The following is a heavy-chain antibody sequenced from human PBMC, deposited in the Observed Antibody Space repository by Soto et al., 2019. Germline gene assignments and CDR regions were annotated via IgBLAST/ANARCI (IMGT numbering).Heavy chain of an antibody. CDR2: INPNSGDT. CDR1: GYTFTGYY. CDR3: ARDRGKNYYYGMDV. Sequence: ASVKVSCKASGYTFTGYYMHWVRQAPGQGLEWMGWINPNSGDTNYAQKFQGWVTMTRDTSISTAYMELSRLRSDDTAVHYCARDRGKNYYYGMDVWGQGTTVTVSS. V-gene: IGHV1-2*04. D-gene: IGHD3-10*01. J-gene: IGHJ6*02.